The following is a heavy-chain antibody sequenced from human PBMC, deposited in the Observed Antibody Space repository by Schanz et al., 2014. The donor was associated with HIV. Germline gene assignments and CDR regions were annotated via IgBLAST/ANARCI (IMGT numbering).Heavy chain of an antibody. CDR3: ARAAFSSEYYYGMDV. CDR2: IIPIFGTA. CDR1: GGTFSIYA. D-gene: IGHD3-3*02. J-gene: IGHJ6*02. V-gene: IGHV1-69*01. Sequence: QVQLVQSGAEVTKPGSSVKVSCKASGGTFSIYAISWVRQAPGQGLEWMGGIIPIFGTANYAQKFQGRVAIIADESTTTAYMELSSLRSADTAVYFCARAAFSSEYYYGMDVWGQGTTVTVSS.